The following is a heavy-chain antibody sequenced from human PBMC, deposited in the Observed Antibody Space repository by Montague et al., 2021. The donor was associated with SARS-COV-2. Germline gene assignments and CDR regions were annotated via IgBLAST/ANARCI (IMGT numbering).Heavy chain of an antibody. J-gene: IGHJ4*02. CDR3: AQSHGPTDVTGGFDY. CDR1: GFSLSTSGMC. D-gene: IGHD1-20*01. V-gene: IGHV2-70*01. Sequence: PALGKPTQTLTLTCTFSGFSLSTSGMCVSWIRQPPGKALEWLTLIDWDDDKYYSTSLKTRLTISKDTSKNQVVLTMTNMDPVDTATYYCAQSHGPTDVTGGFDYWGQGTLVTVSS. CDR2: IDWDDDK.